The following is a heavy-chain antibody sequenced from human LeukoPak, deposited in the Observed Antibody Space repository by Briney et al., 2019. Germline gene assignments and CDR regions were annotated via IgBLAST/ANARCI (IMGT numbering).Heavy chain of an antibody. CDR2: INPSGGST. CDR3: ARHRGGYYAFDI. D-gene: IGHD1-26*01. J-gene: IGHJ3*02. V-gene: IGHV1-46*01. CDR1: GYTITSYY. Sequence: ASVKVSCKASGYTITSYYMHWVRQAPGQGLEWMGIINPSGGSTSYAQKFQGRVTMTRDTSTSTVYMELSSLRSEDTAVYYCARHRGGYYAFDIWGQGTMVTVSS.